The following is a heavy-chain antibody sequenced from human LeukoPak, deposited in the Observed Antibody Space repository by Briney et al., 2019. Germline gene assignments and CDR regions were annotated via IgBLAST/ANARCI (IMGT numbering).Heavy chain of an antibody. CDR3: AREGNHYDILTGYYYAYYFDY. J-gene: IGHJ4*02. V-gene: IGHV3-30-3*01. CDR1: GFTFSGYA. Sequence: PGRSLRLSCAASGFTFSGYAMHWVRQAPGKGLEWVAVISYDGGNKYYADSVKGRFTISRDNSKNTLYLQMNSLRAEDTAVYYCAREGNHYDILTGYYYAYYFDYWGQGTLVTVSS. D-gene: IGHD3-9*01. CDR2: ISYDGGNK.